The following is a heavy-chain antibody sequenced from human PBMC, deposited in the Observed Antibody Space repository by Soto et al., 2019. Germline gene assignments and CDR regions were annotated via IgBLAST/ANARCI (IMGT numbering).Heavy chain of an antibody. J-gene: IGHJ6*03. CDR3: ARTRIVVVPAAIYYYYYMDV. D-gene: IGHD2-2*01. Sequence: QVTLKESGPVLVKPTETLTLTCTVSGFSLSNARMGVSWIRQPPGKALEWLAHIFSNDEKSYSTSLTSSLTLPKDTSKSQVVLTMTNVDPVDTATYYCARTRIVVVPAAIYYYYYMDVWGKGTTVTVSS. CDR1: GFSLSNARMG. CDR2: IFSNDEK. V-gene: IGHV2-26*01.